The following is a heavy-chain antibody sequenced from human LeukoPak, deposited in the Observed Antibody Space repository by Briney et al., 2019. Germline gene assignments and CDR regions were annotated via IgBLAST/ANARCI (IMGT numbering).Heavy chain of an antibody. V-gene: IGHV3-23*01. CDR1: GFTFSDYY. CDR2: ISGSGGST. D-gene: IGHD3-22*01. Sequence: GGSLRLSCAASGFTFSDYYMSWIRQAPGKGLGWVSAISGSGGSTYYADSVKGRFAISRDDSKNTLYLQMNSLRAEDTAVYYCAKGYYYDNSGYLVYWGQGTLVTVSS. CDR3: AKGYYYDNSGYLVY. J-gene: IGHJ4*02.